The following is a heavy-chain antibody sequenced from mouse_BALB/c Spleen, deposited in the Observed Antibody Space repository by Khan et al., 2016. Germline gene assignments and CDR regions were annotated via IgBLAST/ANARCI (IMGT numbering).Heavy chain of an antibody. CDR1: GFTFNTYA. Sequence: EVQLVESGGGLVQPKGSLKLSCAASGFTFNTYAMNWVRQAPGKGLEWVARIKSKTNNYATYYADSVKDRFTISRDDSQGMRYLQMNNLKTEDTAMYYCVGYDYDYWDQGTSVTVSS. V-gene: IGHV10-1*02. D-gene: IGHD2-4*01. CDR3: VGYDYDY. CDR2: IKSKTNNYAT. J-gene: IGHJ4*01.